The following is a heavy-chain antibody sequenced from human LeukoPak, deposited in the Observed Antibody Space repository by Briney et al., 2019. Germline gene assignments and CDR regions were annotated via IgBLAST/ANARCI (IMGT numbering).Heavy chain of an antibody. CDR2: INTNTGNP. Sequence: GAPVKVSCKASGYTFTSYAMNWVRQAPGQGLEWMGWINTNTGNPTYAQGFTGRFVFSLDTSVSTAYLQISSLKAEDTAVYYCARGHHNYYDSSGYPTNWGQGTLVTVSS. CDR1: GYTFTSYA. CDR3: ARGHHNYYDSSGYPTN. J-gene: IGHJ4*02. V-gene: IGHV7-4-1*02. D-gene: IGHD3-22*01.